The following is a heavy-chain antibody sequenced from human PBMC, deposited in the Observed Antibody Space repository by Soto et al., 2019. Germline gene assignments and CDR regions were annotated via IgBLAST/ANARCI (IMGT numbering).Heavy chain of an antibody. J-gene: IGHJ4*02. CDR2: ISAYNGNT. D-gene: IGHD2-2*01. Sequence: QVQLVQSGAEVKKPGASVKVSCKASGYTFTSYGISWVRQAPGQGLEWMGWISAYNGNTNYAQKLQGRVTMTTDTSTSTAYMELRSLRSDDMAVYYCARLKDIVVVPADHFDYWGQGTLVTVSS. V-gene: IGHV1-18*03. CDR3: ARLKDIVVVPADHFDY. CDR1: GYTFTSYG.